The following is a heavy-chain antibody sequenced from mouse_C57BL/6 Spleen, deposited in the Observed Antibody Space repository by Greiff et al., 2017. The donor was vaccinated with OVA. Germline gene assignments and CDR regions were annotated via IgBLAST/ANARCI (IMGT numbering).Heavy chain of an antibody. D-gene: IGHD4-1*01. CDR2: ISDGGSYT. Sequence: EVMLVESGGGLVKPGGSLKLSCAASGFTFSSYAMSWVRQTPEKRLEWVATISDGGSYTYYPDNVKGRFPISRDNAKNNLYLQMSHLKSEDTAMYYCARALTGNDFDYWGQGTTLTVSS. CDR3: ARALTGNDFDY. J-gene: IGHJ2*01. CDR1: GFTFSSYA. V-gene: IGHV5-4*03.